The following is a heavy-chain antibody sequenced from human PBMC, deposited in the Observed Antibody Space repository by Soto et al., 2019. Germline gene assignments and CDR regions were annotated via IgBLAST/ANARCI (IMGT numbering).Heavy chain of an antibody. J-gene: IGHJ6*02. CDR3: ARTDFAVYYYGMDV. CDR2: ISAYNGNT. CDR1: GYTFTSYG. V-gene: IGHV1-18*01. Sequence: ASVKVSCKASGYTFTSYGISWVRQAPGQGLEWMGWISAYNGNTNYAQKLQGRVTMTTDTSTSTAYMELRSLRSDDTAVYYCARTDFAVYYYGMDVWGQGTTVTVSS.